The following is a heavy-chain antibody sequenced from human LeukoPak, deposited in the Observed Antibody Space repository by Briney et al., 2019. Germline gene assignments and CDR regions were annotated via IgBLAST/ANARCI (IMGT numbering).Heavy chain of an antibody. V-gene: IGHV3-21*05. J-gene: IGHJ4*02. CDR3: ARDTFQPGLIDC. Sequence: GRSLRLSCAASEFTFSHYAMNWVRQAPGKGLEWVSYINDVSGDIHYAESVKGRFTISRDNAKNTLYLQMNSLRAEDTAVYYCARDTFQPGLIDCWGQGTLVTVSS. D-gene: IGHD2-2*01. CDR2: INDVSGDI. CDR1: EFTFSHYA.